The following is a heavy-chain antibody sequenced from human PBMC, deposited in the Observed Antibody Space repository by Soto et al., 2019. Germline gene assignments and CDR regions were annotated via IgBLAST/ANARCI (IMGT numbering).Heavy chain of an antibody. V-gene: IGHV3-21*01. Sequence: EVQLVESGGGLVKPGGSLRLSCAASGFTFSSYSMNWVRQAPGKRLEWVSSISSSSSYIYYADSVKGRFTISRDNAKNSLYLQMNSLRAEDTAVYYCARVPRATYYDFWSGYFPPSYYFDYWGQGTLVTVSS. CDR2: ISSSSSYI. CDR1: GFTFSSYS. D-gene: IGHD3-3*01. J-gene: IGHJ4*02. CDR3: ARVPRATYYDFWSGYFPPSYYFDY.